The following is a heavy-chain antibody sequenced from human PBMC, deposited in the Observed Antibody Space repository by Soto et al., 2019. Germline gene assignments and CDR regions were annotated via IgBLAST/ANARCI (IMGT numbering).Heavy chain of an antibody. V-gene: IGHV3-23*01. J-gene: IGHJ2*01. CDR3: ADRGSVRWGWYFDL. CDR1: GFTFSSYA. Sequence: EVQLLESGGGLVQPGGSLRLSCAASGFTFSSYAMSWVRQAPGKGLEWVSAISGSGGSTYYADSVKGRFTISRDNSKNTLYLQMNSMRAEDKAVYYCADRGSVRWGWYFDLWGRGTLVTVSS. CDR2: ISGSGGST. D-gene: IGHD3-16*01.